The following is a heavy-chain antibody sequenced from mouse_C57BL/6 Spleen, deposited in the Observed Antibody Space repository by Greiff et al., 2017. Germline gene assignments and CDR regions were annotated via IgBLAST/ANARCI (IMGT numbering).Heavy chain of an antibody. J-gene: IGHJ4*01. V-gene: IGHV1-74*01. CDR2: IHPSDSDT. Sequence: QVQLQQPGAELVKPGASVKVSCKASGYTFTSYWMHWVKQRPGQGLEWIGRIHPSDSDTNYNQKFKGKATLTVDKSSRTAYMQLSILTSEDSAVYYGAIDEYDEYYAMGYWGKGTSVTVSS. CDR3: AIDEYDEYYAMGY. CDR1: GYTFTSYW. D-gene: IGHD2-4*01.